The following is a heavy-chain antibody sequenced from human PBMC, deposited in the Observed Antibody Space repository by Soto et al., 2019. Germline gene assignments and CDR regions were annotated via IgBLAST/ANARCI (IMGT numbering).Heavy chain of an antibody. D-gene: IGHD6-13*01. V-gene: IGHV3-23*01. CDR1: GFTFSSYA. CDR2: ISGSGGST. CDR3: AKDRGRYRGSWYCFDY. Sequence: EVQLLESGGVLVQPGGSLRLSCAASGFTFSSYAMSWVRQAPGKGLEWVSAISGSGGSTYYADYVKGRFTISRDNSKNTLYRQMNSLRAEDTAVYYCAKDRGRYRGSWYCFDYWGQGTLVTVSS. J-gene: IGHJ4*02.